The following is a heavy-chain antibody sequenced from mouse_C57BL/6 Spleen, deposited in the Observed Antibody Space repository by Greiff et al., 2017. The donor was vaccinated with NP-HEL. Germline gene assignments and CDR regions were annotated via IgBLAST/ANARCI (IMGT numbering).Heavy chain of an antibody. CDR1: GYTFTSYW. CDR2: IDPSDSYT. Sequence: QVQLQQSGAELVRPGTSVKLSCKASGYTFTSYWMHWVKQRPGQGLEWIGVIDPSDSYTNYNQKFKGKATLTVDTSSSTAYMQLSSLTSEDSAVYYCARGGRWYFDVWGTGTTVTVSS. J-gene: IGHJ1*03. V-gene: IGHV1-59*01. CDR3: ARGGRWYFDV.